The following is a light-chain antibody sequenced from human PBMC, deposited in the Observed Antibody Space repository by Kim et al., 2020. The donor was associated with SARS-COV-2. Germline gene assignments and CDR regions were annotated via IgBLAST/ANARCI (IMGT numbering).Light chain of an antibody. CDR3: QAWDSSTHV. J-gene: IGLJ1*01. CDR2: QDS. CDR1: EVGDKY. Sequence: SVSPGQTASITCSGDEVGDKYACWYQQKPGQSPVLVIYQDSKRPSGIPERFSGSNSGNTATLTISGTQAMDEADYYCQAWDSSTHVFGTGTKVTVL. V-gene: IGLV3-1*01.